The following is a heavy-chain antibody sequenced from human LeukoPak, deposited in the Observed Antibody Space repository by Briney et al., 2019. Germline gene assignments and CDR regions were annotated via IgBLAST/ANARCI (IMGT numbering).Heavy chain of an antibody. V-gene: IGHV3-21*01. CDR3: ARVRCSGGSCYSDDY. CDR2: ISSSSSYI. D-gene: IGHD2-15*01. CDR1: GFTFSSYS. Sequence: PGGSLRLSCAASGFTFSSYSMNWGRQAPGKGLEWVSSISSSSSYIDHADSVKGRFTISRDNAKNSLYLQMNSLRAEDTAVYYCARVRCSGGSCYSDDYWGQGTLVTVSS. J-gene: IGHJ4*02.